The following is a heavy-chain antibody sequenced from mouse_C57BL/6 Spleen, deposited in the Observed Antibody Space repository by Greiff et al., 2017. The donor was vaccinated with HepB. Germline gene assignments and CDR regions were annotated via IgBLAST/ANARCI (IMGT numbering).Heavy chain of an antibody. CDR2: ISSGSSTI. CDR1: GFTFSDYG. D-gene: IGHD1-1*01. CDR3: ARPPYYYGSSHWYFDV. V-gene: IGHV5-17*01. Sequence: EVQLVESGGGLVKPGGSLKLSCAASGFTFSDYGMHWVRQAPEQGLEWVAYISSGSSTIYYADTVKGRFTISRDNSSNTLFLQMTSLTSEDTAMYYCARPPYYYGSSHWYFDVWGTGTTVTVSS. J-gene: IGHJ1*03.